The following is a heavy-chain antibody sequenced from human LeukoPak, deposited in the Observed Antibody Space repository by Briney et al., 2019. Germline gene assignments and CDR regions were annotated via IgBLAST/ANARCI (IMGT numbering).Heavy chain of an antibody. CDR3: ARVMSGSGSKYFDY. D-gene: IGHD3-10*01. CDR2: ISNTGETS. CDR1: GFTFSSFP. J-gene: IGHJ4*02. V-gene: IGHV3-64*01. Sequence: GGSLRLSCAASGFTFSSFPMHWVRQVPGKGLEYVSAISNTGETSYYANSVKDRFTISRDNSKNTLYLQMGSLRTEDMAVYYCARVMSGSGSKYFDYWGQGTLVTVSS.